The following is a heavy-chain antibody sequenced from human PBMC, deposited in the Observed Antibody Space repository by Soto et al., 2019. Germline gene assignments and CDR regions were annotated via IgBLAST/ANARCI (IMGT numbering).Heavy chain of an antibody. J-gene: IGHJ6*02. CDR3: ARRTPSNYYYYGMDV. D-gene: IGHD2-15*01. CDR2: IYYSGST. CDR1: GGSISSSSYY. V-gene: IGHV4-39*01. Sequence: QLQLQESGPGLVKPSETLSLTCTVSGGSISSSSYYWGWIRQPPGKGLEWIGSIYYSGSTYYNPSLKSRVTISVDTSKNQFSLKLSSVTAADTAVYYCARRTPSNYYYYGMDVWGQGTTVTVSS.